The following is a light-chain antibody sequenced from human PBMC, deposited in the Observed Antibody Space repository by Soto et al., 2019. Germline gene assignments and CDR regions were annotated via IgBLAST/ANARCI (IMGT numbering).Light chain of an antibody. V-gene: IGKV3-20*01. CDR2: GAS. J-gene: IGKJ4*01. CDR3: RRYGDLPLI. Sequence: EIVLTQSPGTLSLSPGERATLSCRASQGVSGNYLAWYQQRPGQAPRLIIYGASSRATGITDRFSGSGSGTHFTLTISRLEPEDFAVYYCRRYGDLPLIFGGGTKV. CDR1: QGVSGNY.